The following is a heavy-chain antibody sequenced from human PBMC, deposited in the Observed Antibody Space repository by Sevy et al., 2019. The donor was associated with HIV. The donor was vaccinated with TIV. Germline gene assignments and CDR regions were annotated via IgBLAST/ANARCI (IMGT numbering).Heavy chain of an antibody. Sequence: GGSLRLSCAASGFTFSSYWMHWVRHAPGKGLVWVSRISSDGSSTSYADSVRGRFTISRDNAKNTLYLQMNSLRAEDTALYYCARDXRXARXXXXWGQGTLVTVSS. CDR1: GFTFSSYW. D-gene: IGHD6-6*01. CDR2: ISSDGSST. J-gene: IGHJ4*02. V-gene: IGHV3-74*01. CDR3: ARDXRXARXXXX.